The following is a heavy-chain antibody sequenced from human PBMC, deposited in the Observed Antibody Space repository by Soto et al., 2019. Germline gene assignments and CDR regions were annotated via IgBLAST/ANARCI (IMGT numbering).Heavy chain of an antibody. CDR3: SRVTSMVRGVIDNWLDP. J-gene: IGHJ5*02. CDR1: GGTFSSYA. D-gene: IGHD3-10*01. V-gene: IGHV1-69*01. CDR2: IITMYGPA. Sequence: QVPLVQSGAEVKKPGSSVTVSCKASGGTFSSYAIHWVRQAPGQGLEWMGGIITMYGPAKYAQRFQGRVTITADESTTTVYMELTRLTSQDTAVYYCSRVTSMVRGVIDNWLDPWGHGTLVTVSS.